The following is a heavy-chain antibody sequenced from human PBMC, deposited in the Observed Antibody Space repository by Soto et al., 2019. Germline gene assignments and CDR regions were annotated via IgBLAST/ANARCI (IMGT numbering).Heavy chain of an antibody. D-gene: IGHD3-10*01. CDR3: SSRVTDATT. V-gene: IGHV3-30*03. CDR1: GFTIKNYA. Sequence: PGGSLRLSCAASGFTIKNYAMHWVRQAPGKGLEWVAVISYDGSNKYYADSVKGRFTISRDNSKNTLYLQMNSLRAEDTAVYYCSSRVTDATTWGQGTLVTVSS. CDR2: ISYDGSNK. J-gene: IGHJ5*02.